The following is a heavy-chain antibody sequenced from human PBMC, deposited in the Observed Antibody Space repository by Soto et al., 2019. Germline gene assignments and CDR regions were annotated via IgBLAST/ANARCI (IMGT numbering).Heavy chain of an antibody. CDR1: GGSISSSSYY. CDR2: IYYSGST. V-gene: IGHV4-39*01. CDR3: ARRGSSSWYGY. J-gene: IGHJ4*02. Sequence: QLQLQESGPGLVKPSETLSLTCTVSGGSISSSSYYWGWIRQPPGKGLEWIGSIYYSGSTYYNPSLTXRXTXSXXTSKNQFSLKLSSVTAADTAVYYCARRGSSSWYGYWGQGTLVTVSS. D-gene: IGHD6-13*01.